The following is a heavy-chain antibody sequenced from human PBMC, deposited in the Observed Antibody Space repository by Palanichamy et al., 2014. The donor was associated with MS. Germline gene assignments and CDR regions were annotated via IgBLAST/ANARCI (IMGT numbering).Heavy chain of an antibody. CDR2: IYSAGST. D-gene: IGHD3-16*02. CDR3: ARHPGRDLSLDH. Sequence: EVQLVESGGGLIQPGGSLRLSCAVSGFTVSDNYMSWVRQAPGMGLEWVSLIYSAGSTYYADSVKGRFTISRDNSKNTLYLQMHSLRVDGTAVYYCARHPGRDLSLDHWGQGTLVTVSS. J-gene: IGHJ4*02. CDR1: GFTVSDNY. V-gene: IGHV3-53*01.